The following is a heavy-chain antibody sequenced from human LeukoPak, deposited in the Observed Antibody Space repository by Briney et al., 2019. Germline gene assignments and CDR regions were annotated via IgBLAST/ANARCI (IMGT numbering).Heavy chain of an antibody. CDR3: AKDRYLLVPAAMLPDY. Sequence: GGSPRLSCAASGFTFTSYAMSGVRRTPGEGLWWASATSDSGGSTYYADSVKGRLTISRDNSTNTLYLLMNSLRAGDTAVYYCAKDRYLLVPAAMLPDYWGQGTLVTVSS. CDR2: TSDSGGST. V-gene: IGHV3-23*01. J-gene: IGHJ4*02. CDR1: GFTFTSYA. D-gene: IGHD2-2*01.